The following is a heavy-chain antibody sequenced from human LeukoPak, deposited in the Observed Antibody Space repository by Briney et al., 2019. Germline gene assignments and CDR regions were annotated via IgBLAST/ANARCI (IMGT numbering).Heavy chain of an antibody. V-gene: IGHV3-23*01. CDR3: AKRLSYSSSWYYFDY. J-gene: IGHJ4*02. CDR2: ISGGGGNT. CDR1: GFTFSSYA. D-gene: IGHD6-13*01. Sequence: PGGSLRLSCAASGFTFSSYAMSWVRQAPGKGLEWVSGISGGGGNTYYADSVKDRFTISRDNSKNTLSLQMNSLRAEDTAVYYCAKRLSYSSSWYYFDYWGQGTLVTVSS.